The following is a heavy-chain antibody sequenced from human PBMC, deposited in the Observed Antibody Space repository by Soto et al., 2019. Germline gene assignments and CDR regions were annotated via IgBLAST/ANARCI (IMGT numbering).Heavy chain of an antibody. CDR2: IYHSGPT. CDR1: GVSISAPNW. V-gene: IGHV4-4*02. J-gene: IGHJ5*02. Sequence: SETLSLTCAVSGVSISAPNWWTWVRQPPGRGLEWIGDIYHSGPTNYNPSLKSRVTMSVDKSQNQFSLKLSSLTAADTAVYYCARALGGRPFNWFDPGGQETLVTVSS. CDR3: ARALGGRPFNWFDP. D-gene: IGHD3-16*01.